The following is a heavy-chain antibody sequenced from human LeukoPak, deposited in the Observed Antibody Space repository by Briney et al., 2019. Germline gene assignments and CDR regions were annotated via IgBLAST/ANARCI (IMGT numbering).Heavy chain of an antibody. V-gene: IGHV3-33*01. CDR3: ATVRGCGGDCYYIDY. Sequence: GGSLRLSCAASGFTFRSYGMHWVRQAPGKGPEWVAIIWYDGSNKYYADSVKGRITISRDNSKNTLYLQMNSLRAEGTAVYYCATVRGCGGDCYYIDYWGQGTLVTVSS. CDR1: GFTFRSYG. D-gene: IGHD2-21*02. J-gene: IGHJ4*02. CDR2: IWYDGSNK.